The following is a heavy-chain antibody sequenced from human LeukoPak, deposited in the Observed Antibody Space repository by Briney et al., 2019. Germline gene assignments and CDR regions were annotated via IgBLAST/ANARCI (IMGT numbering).Heavy chain of an antibody. J-gene: IGHJ5*02. CDR3: ARGGYSSSWALPYNWFDP. Sequence: PSETLSLTCTVSGGSISSSSYYWGWIRQPPGKGLEWIGSIYYSGSTYYNPSLKSRVTISVDTSKNQFSLKLSSVTAADTAVYYCARGGYSSSWALPYNWFDPWGQGTLVTVSS. CDR2: IYYSGST. V-gene: IGHV4-39*01. D-gene: IGHD6-13*01. CDR1: GGSISSSSYY.